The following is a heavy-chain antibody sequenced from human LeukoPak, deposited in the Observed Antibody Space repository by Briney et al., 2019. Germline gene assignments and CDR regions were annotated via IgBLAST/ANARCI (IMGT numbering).Heavy chain of an antibody. Sequence: GSLRLSCAASGFTFSSYGMHWVRQDPGKGLEWVAIIWYDASNKYYADSVKGRFTISRDNSKNTLSLQMNSLRAEDTAVYYCAKEGVYCGGDCDTFPYYMDVWGKGTTVTVSS. D-gene: IGHD2-21*02. CDR2: IWYDASNK. CDR3: AKEGVYCGGDCDTFPYYMDV. CDR1: GFTFSSYG. V-gene: IGHV3-33*06. J-gene: IGHJ6*03.